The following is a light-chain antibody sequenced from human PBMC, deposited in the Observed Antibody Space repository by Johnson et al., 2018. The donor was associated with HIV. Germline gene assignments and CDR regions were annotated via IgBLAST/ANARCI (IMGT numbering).Light chain of an antibody. J-gene: IGLJ1*01. Sequence: HSVLTQPPSVYAAPGQKVTISCSGSNSNIGNNYVSWYQQFPGTAPKLLIYDNNKRPSGIPDRFSGSKSGTSATLDITGLQTGDEADYYCGTWDSSLSSYVFGTGTKVTVL. CDR1: NSNIGNNY. V-gene: IGLV1-51*01. CDR2: DNN. CDR3: GTWDSSLSSYV.